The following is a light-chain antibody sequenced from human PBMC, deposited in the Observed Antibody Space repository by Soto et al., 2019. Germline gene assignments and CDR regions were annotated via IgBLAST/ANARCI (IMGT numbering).Light chain of an antibody. Sequence: QSALTQPASVSGSPGQSITISCTGTSSDVGGYNYVSWYQQHPGKAPKLMIYDVINRPSGVSNRFSGSKSGNTASLTISGLQAEDEADYYCSSYTSSITHVVFGGGTKLTVL. V-gene: IGLV2-14*01. J-gene: IGLJ2*01. CDR1: SSDVGGYNY. CDR2: DVI. CDR3: SSYTSSITHVV.